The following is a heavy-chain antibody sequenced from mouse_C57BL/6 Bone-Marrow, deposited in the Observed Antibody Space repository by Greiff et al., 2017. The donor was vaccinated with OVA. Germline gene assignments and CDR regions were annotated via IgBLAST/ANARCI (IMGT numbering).Heavy chain of an antibody. D-gene: IGHD2-3*01. CDR2: IHPNSGST. V-gene: IGHV1-64*01. J-gene: IGHJ3*01. CDR1: GYTFTSYW. CDR3: ARSDLFPPAWFAY. Sequence: QVQLQQPGAELVKPGASVKLSCKASGYTFTSYWMHWVKQRPGQGLEWIGMIHPNSGSTNYNEKFKSKATLTVDKSSSTAYMQLSSLTSEDSAVYYCARSDLFPPAWFAYWGQGTLVTVSA.